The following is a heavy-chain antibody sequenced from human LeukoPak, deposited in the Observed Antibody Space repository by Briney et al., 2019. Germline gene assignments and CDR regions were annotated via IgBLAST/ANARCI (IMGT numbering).Heavy chain of an antibody. J-gene: IGHJ2*01. CDR2: IRNDGTTT. V-gene: IGHV3-74*01. CDR3: VRLYKIEGAEL. D-gene: IGHD1-14*01. CDR1: GFTFSTYW. Sequence: GGSLRLSCAASGFTFSTYWMHWVRQTPGKGLEWVSSIRNDGTTTNYADSVKGRFTISRDNAKNTLYLQMNSLRAEDTAVYYCVRLYKIEGAELWGRGTLVTVSS.